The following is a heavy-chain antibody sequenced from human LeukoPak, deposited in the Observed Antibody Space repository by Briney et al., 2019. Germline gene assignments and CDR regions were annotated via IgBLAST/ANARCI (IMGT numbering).Heavy chain of an antibody. CDR2: IIPIFGTA. D-gene: IGHD6-19*01. CDR3: ARRRSSGWYPPRGSTGMDV. CDR1: GGTFSSYA. V-gene: IGHV1-69*01. Sequence: VASVKVSCKASGGTFSSYAISWVRQAPGQGLEWMGGIIPIFGTANYAQKFQGRVTITADESTSTAYMELSSLRSEDTAVYYCARRRSSGWYPPRGSTGMDVWGQGTTVTVSS. J-gene: IGHJ6*02.